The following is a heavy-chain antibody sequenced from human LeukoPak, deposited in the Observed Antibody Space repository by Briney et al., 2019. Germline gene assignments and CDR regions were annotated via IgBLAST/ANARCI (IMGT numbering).Heavy chain of an antibody. CDR2: IYYSGNT. CDR1: GDSISSYS. J-gene: IGHJ4*02. D-gene: IGHD5-24*01. Sequence: SETLSLTCTVSGDSISSYSWSWIRQPPGKGLEWIGYIYYSGNTKYNPSLKSRVTISVDTSKNQFSLKLNSVTPADTAVYYCARESRDVETEGFDYWGQGTLVTVSS. CDR3: ARESRDVETEGFDY. V-gene: IGHV4-59*01.